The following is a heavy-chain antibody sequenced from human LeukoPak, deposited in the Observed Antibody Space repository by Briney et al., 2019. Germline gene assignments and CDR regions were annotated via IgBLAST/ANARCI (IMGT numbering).Heavy chain of an antibody. D-gene: IGHD3-9*01. J-gene: IGHJ6*03. CDR1: GFTFSSYA. Sequence: GGSLRLSCAASGFTFSSYAMSWVRQAPGRGREWVSAISGSGGCTYYADSVKGRFTISRDNSKNTLYLQMNSLRAEDTAVYYCASTQIQYDILTGYTKRNYYYYMDVWGKGTTVTVSS. CDR2: ISGSGGCT. V-gene: IGHV3-23*01. CDR3: ASTQIQYDILTGYTKRNYYYYMDV.